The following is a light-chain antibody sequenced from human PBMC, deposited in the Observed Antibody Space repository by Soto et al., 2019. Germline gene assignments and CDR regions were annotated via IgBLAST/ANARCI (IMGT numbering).Light chain of an antibody. CDR1: HDVRSW. CDR3: QPAHGDPWT. CDR2: GAS. V-gene: IGKV1-12*02. Sequence: DIQMTQSPSSVSVSVGDRVTISCRASHDVRSWLAWDQQKPGKAPNLLIYGASTLQSGVPSRFRGNGYGNDLTLTISSTQPEDFAASHCQPAHGDPWTFGQGTKVEIK. J-gene: IGKJ1*01.